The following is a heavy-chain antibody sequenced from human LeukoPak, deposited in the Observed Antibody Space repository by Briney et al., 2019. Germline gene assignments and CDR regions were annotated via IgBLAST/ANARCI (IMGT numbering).Heavy chain of an antibody. CDR2: TNPNSGNT. Sequence: ASVKVSCKASGYTFTSYDINWVRQATGQGLEWMGWTNPNSGNTGYAQRFQGRVTITRNTSINTAYMELSSLRSEDTAVYYCARGRSALYYYYYMDVWGKGTTVTVSS. J-gene: IGHJ6*03. D-gene: IGHD3-3*01. CDR1: GYTFTSYD. V-gene: IGHV1-8*03. CDR3: ARGRSALYYYYYMDV.